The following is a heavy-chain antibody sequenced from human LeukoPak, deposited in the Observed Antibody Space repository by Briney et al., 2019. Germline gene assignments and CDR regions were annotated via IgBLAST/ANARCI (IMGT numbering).Heavy chain of an antibody. CDR2: IRSDGSNK. CDR3: AKDSPTFGAFDI. V-gene: IGHV3-30*02. Sequence: GGSLRLSCAASGFTFGSYGMHWVRQAPGKGLEWVTFIRSDGSNKYYADSVKGRFTISRDNSKNTLYLQMNSLRAEDTAVYYCAKDSPTFGAFDIWGQGTMVTVSS. J-gene: IGHJ3*02. CDR1: GFTFGSYG. D-gene: IGHD2/OR15-2a*01.